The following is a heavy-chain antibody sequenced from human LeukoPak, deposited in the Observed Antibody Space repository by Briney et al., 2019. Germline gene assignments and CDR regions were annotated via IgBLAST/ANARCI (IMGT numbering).Heavy chain of an antibody. V-gene: IGHV3-66*01. CDR3: ARGGGSGWYSADYYYGMDV. CDR2: IYSGGST. CDR1: GSTVSSNY. D-gene: IGHD6-19*01. Sequence: PGGSLRLSCAASGSTVSSNYMSWVRQAPGKGLEWVSVIYSGGSTYYADSVKGRFTISRDNSKNTLYLQMNSLRAEDTAVYYCARGGGSGWYSADYYYGMDVWGQGTTVTVSS. J-gene: IGHJ6*02.